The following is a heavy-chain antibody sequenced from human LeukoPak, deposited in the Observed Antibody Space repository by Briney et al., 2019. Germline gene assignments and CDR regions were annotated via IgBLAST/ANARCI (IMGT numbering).Heavy chain of an antibody. Sequence: GGSLRLSCAASGFTFSSYWMHWVRQAPGKGLVWVSRINSDGSSTSYADSVKGRFTISRDNAKNTLYLQMNSLRAEDTAVYYCAREGPYYDILTGYYAEAFDYWGQGTLVTVSS. V-gene: IGHV3-74*01. CDR2: INSDGSST. CDR3: AREGPYYDILTGYYAEAFDY. CDR1: GFTFSSYW. J-gene: IGHJ4*02. D-gene: IGHD3-9*01.